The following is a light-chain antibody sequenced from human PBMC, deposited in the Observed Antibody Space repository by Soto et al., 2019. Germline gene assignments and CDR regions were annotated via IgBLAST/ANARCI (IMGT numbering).Light chain of an antibody. J-gene: IGKJ2*01. CDR1: QSVSSY. CDR2: DAA. V-gene: IGKV3-11*01. Sequence: EIVLTQSPATLSLSPGERATLSCRDSQSVSSYLAWYQQKPVQAPRLLIYDAANRATSIPARFSGSGSGTDFTLTISSLEPEDFAVYYCQQRSNWLYTFGQGTKLEIK. CDR3: QQRSNWLYT.